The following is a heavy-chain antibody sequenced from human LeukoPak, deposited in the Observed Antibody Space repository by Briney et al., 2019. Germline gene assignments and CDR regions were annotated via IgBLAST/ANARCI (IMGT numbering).Heavy chain of an antibody. CDR1: GFIVSDYY. V-gene: IGHV3-53*01. D-gene: IGHD3-22*01. J-gene: IGHJ5*02. CDR2: IYSSGSA. Sequence: GGSLRLSCAVSGFIVSDYYKSWVRQAPGKGLEWVSVIYSSGSAYYADSVKGRFTISRDNSKNTLYLQMNSLRAEDTAIYYCARGPSSDYGAWGQGTLVTVSS. CDR3: ARGPSSDYGA.